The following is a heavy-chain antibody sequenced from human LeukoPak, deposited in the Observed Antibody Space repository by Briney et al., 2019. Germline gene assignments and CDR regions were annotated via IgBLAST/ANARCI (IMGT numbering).Heavy chain of an antibody. J-gene: IGHJ4*02. V-gene: IGHV3-23*01. CDR1: GFTFSSYA. D-gene: IGHD2-21*02. CDR3: ARARGYCSADCSRYAFDY. Sequence: PGGSLRLSCAAYGFTFSSYAMHWVRQAPGKGLEWVSTISNSGRNTFYTDSVKGRFTISRDNSKNTLYLQMNSLRAGDTAVYSCARARGYCSADCSRYAFDYWGQGTLVTVSS. CDR2: ISNSGRNT.